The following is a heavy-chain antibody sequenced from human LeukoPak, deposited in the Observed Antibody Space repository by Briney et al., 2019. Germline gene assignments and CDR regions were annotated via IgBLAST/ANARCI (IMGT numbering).Heavy chain of an antibody. CDR2: IYYSGST. D-gene: IGHD3-10*01. V-gene: IGHV4-31*03. Sequence: PSETLSLTCTVSGGSISSGGYYWSWIRQHPGKGLEWIGYIYYSGSTYYNPSLKSRVTISVDTSKNQFSLKLSSVTAADTAVYYCARVIPRFGEAKNWFDPWGQGTLVTVSS. J-gene: IGHJ5*02. CDR3: ARVIPRFGEAKNWFDP. CDR1: GGSISSGGYY.